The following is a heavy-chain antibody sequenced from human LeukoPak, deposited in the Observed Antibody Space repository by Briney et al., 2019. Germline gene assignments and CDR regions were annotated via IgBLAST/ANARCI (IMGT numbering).Heavy chain of an antibody. J-gene: IGHJ5*02. Sequence: PGGSLRLSCAALGITISSNYMSWVRQAPGKGLDWVSVIYSGGSTYYEDSVKARYTISPDITRTTLYLQMNSLRPEDPAIYYCARDTKTGTYCGGGSCYYTSGWFDPWRRATLVTDCS. V-gene: IGHV3-66*01. D-gene: IGHD2-15*01. CDR1: GITISSNY. CDR2: IYSGGST. CDR3: ARDTKTGTYCGGGSCYYTSGWFDP.